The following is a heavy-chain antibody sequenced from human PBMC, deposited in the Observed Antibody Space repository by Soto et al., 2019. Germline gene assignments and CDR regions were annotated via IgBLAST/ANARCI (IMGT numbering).Heavy chain of an antibody. CDR3: ARSSVAGAGYFQH. J-gene: IGHJ1*01. CDR2: IYYSGST. Sequence: QVQLQESGPGLVKPSQTLSLTCTVSGGSVSGGVYYWNWIRQHPEKGLEWIGYIYYSGSTYYNPSLRSRVTLSADTSKNQFSLKLRSVTVADTAVYYCARSSVAGAGYFQHWGQGTQVIVSS. D-gene: IGHD6-19*01. V-gene: IGHV4-31*03. CDR1: GGSVSGGVYY.